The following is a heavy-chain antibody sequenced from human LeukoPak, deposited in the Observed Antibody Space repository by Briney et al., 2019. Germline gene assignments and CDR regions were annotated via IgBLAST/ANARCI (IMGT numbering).Heavy chain of an antibody. CDR1: GFTFSRYW. D-gene: IGHD6-19*01. CDR2: ISWNSGGI. J-gene: IGHJ3*02. CDR3: AKDGGTYSSVRLDAFDI. V-gene: IGHV3-9*01. Sequence: PWGSLRLSCAAYGFTFSRYWMHWVRQAPGKGLEWVSGISWNSGGIDYADSVKGRFTISRDNAQNSLYLQMNSLRPEDTALYYCAKDGGTYSSVRLDAFDIWGQGTMVTVSS.